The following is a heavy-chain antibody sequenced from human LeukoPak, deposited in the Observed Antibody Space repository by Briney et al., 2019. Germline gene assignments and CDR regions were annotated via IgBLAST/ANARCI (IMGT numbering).Heavy chain of an antibody. CDR1: GYTFTNNY. J-gene: IGHJ4*02. Sequence: ASVKLSCNASGYTFTNNYIHWLRQAPEQRLKWMGWINPSSGSAHFAQKSQVKITMTIDTSITTAYMELSRLRSDDTAVYYCARGSLRFDWKCPFDYWGQGTLVTVSS. V-gene: IGHV1-2*02. CDR3: ARGSLRFDWKCPFDY. D-gene: IGHD3-9*01. CDR2: INPSSGSA.